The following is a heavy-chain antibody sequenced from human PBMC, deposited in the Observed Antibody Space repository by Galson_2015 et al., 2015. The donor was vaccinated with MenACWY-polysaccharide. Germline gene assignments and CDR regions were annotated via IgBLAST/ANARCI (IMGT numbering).Heavy chain of an antibody. V-gene: IGHV3-7*01. CDR2: IKGDGSVK. CDR3: AKGGYPNTAGYYLQLFDY. CDR1: GFTFSNYW. J-gene: IGHJ4*02. Sequence: LRLSCAASGFTFSNYWMGWLRQAPGKGLEWVAIIKGDGSVKLYEDSVRGRFTISRDNAKNSLYLQMDSLRAEDTAIYYCAKGGYPNTAGYYLQLFDYWGQGTLVTVSS. D-gene: IGHD3-22*01.